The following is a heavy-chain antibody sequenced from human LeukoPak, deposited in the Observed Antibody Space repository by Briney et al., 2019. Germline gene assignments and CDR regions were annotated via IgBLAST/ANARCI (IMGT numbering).Heavy chain of an antibody. CDR1: GDTFTGYY. D-gene: IGHD4-11*01. V-gene: IGHV1-2*02. CDR2: INPNSGGT. CDR3: ARGGMTTVTLDY. Sequence: ASVKVACKASGDTFTGYYMHWVRQAPGQGLEWMGWINPNSGGTNYAQKFQGRVTMTRDTSISTAYMELSRLRSDDTAVYYCARGGMTTVTLDYWGQGTLVTVSS. J-gene: IGHJ4*02.